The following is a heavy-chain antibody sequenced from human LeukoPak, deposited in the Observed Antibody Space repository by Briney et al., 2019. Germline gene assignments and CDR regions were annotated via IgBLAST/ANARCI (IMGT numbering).Heavy chain of an antibody. Sequence: GGSLRLSCAASGFFFDKFAMSWVRQAPGKGLEWVSVIYSGGSTYYADSVKGRFTISRDNSKNTLYLQMNSLRAEDTAVYYCARHPYYYDSSGSEGDLYYYYGMDVWGQGTTVTVSS. D-gene: IGHD3-22*01. CDR3: ARHPYYYDSSGSEGDLYYYYGMDV. CDR2: IYSGGST. J-gene: IGHJ6*02. CDR1: GFFFDKFA. V-gene: IGHV3-66*04.